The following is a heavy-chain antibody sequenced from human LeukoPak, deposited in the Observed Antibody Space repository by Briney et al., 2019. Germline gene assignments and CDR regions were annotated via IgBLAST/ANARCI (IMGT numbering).Heavy chain of an antibody. D-gene: IGHD5-24*01. CDR1: GGSISSGSYY. CDR2: IYTSGST. Sequence: SETLSLTCTVSGGSISSGSYYWSWIRQPAGKGLEWIGRIYTSGSTNYNPSLKSRVTISVDTSKNQFSLKLSSVTAADAAVYYCARGTWATTLAAWGQGTLVTVSS. J-gene: IGHJ5*02. CDR3: ARGTWATTLAA. V-gene: IGHV4-61*02.